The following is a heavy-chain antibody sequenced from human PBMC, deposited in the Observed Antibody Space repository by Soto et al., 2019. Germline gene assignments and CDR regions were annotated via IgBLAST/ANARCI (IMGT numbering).Heavy chain of an antibody. CDR3: ARVHYDYDSSGYCERIDE. D-gene: IGHD3-22*01. CDR2: ISAYNGNT. V-gene: IGHV1-18*01. J-gene: IGHJ4*02. Sequence: ASVKVSCTASGYTFTSYGISWVRQAPGQGLEWMGWISAYNGNTNYAQKLQGRVTMTTDTSTSTAYMELRSLRSDDTAVYYCARVHYDYDSSGYCERIDEWGQGTLVTVYS. CDR1: GYTFTSYG.